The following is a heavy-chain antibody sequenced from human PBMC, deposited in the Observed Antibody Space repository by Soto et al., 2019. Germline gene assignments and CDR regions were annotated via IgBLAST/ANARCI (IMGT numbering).Heavy chain of an antibody. D-gene: IGHD2-8*02. CDR1: GFTFSGYW. CDR3: TRDLNHDTGP. Sequence: EVQLVESGGGLVQPGGSLRLSCAASGFTFSGYWMTWVRQAPGKGLEGVANISPDGSEEYYVDSVKGRFTISRDNAKNSVYLHMNSLRGEDTALYYCTRDLNHDTGPWGQGTQVTVSS. J-gene: IGHJ5*02. V-gene: IGHV3-7*04. CDR2: ISPDGSEE.